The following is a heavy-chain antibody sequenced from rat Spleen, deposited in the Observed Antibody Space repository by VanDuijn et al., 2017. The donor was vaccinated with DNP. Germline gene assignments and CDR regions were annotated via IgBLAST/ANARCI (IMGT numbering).Heavy chain of an antibody. CDR3: ARHVGGFGFDY. J-gene: IGHJ3*01. V-gene: IGHV5-31*01. Sequence: EVQLMESGGDLVQPGRSLKLSCVASGFTFNNYWMTWIRQVPGKGLEWVASISYEGSSTYYGDSVKGRFTISRDNAKSTLYLQMNSLRSEDTATYYCARHVGGFGFDYWGQGTLVTVSS. CDR1: GFTFNNYW. D-gene: IGHD1-11*01. CDR2: ISYEGSST.